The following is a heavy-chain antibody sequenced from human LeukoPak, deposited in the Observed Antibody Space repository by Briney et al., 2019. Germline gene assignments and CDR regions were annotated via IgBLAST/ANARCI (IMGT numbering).Heavy chain of an antibody. CDR1: GGSFTADY. Sequence: SETLSLTCAVYGGSFTADYWTWIRQPPGKGLEWIGEVHHSGITNYKPSLRSRVTISLDTSKNQFSLNLTSVTAADTAVYYCARGLSRGWVDYWGQGTLVTVSS. J-gene: IGHJ4*02. D-gene: IGHD6-19*01. CDR2: VHHSGIT. V-gene: IGHV4-34*01. CDR3: ARGLSRGWVDY.